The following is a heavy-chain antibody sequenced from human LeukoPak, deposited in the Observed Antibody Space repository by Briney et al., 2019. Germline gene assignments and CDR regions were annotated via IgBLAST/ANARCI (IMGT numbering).Heavy chain of an antibody. Sequence: SETLSLTCTVSGGSINNYYWSWLRQPPGKGLEWIGYIYYRGSTNYNPSLKSRVTFSVDTSKNQFSLKLNSVTAADTAVYYCARGGDYGDLRYFDYWGQGTLVTVSS. CDR2: IYYRGST. J-gene: IGHJ4*02. V-gene: IGHV4-59*01. CDR3: ARGGDYGDLRYFDY. D-gene: IGHD4-17*01. CDR1: GGSINNYY.